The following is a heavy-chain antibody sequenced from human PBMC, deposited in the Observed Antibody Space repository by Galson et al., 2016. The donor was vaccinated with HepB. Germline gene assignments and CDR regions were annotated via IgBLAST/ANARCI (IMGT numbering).Heavy chain of an antibody. CDR2: RYSSGST. CDR1: GDSISSGGYY. CDR3: AREAQAYCGDDCYSGPFDM. J-gene: IGHJ3*02. V-gene: IGHV4-31*03. Sequence: TLSLTCTVSGDSISSGGYYWSWIRQHPGGGLEWIGYRYSSGSTFYNPSLQSRVTVSVDTSTNQFSLSTSSVTAADAAVYYRAREAQAYCGDDCYSGPFDMWGQGTMVTVSS. D-gene: IGHD2-21*02.